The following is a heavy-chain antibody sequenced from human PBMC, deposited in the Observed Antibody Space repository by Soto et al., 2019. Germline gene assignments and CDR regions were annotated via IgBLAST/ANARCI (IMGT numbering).Heavy chain of an antibody. D-gene: IGHD3-22*01. CDR3: AILSSALTPLDY. CDR2: IDPSDSYT. J-gene: IGHJ4*02. V-gene: IGHV5-10-1*01. Sequence: EVQLVQSGAEVKKPGESLRISCKGSGYSFTSYWITRVRQMPGKGLEWLGRIDPSDSYTNYSPSFQGHVTISADKSISTAYLQWSSLKASDTAMYYCAILSSALTPLDYWGQGTLVTVSS. CDR1: GYSFTSYW.